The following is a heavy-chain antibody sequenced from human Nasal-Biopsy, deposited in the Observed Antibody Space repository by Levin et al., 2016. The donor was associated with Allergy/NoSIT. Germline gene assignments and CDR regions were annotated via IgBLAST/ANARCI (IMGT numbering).Heavy chain of an antibody. D-gene: IGHD3-16*01. CDR2: IKGDGSEK. V-gene: IGHV3-7*04. J-gene: IGHJ4*02. CDR1: GFTLGTSW. Sequence: GESLKISCAASGFTLGTSWMNWVRQAPGKGLECVANIKGDGSEKNYVGSVKGRFTISRDNAKSSLYLQMDSLRVEDTAVYYCVRGYGPGDYWGQGTLVTVSS. CDR3: VRGYGPGDY.